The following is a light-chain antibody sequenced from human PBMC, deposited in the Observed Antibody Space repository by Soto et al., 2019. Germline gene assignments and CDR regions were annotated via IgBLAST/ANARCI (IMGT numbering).Light chain of an antibody. V-gene: IGKV2-28*01. CDR2: LGS. CDR3: MQALQAPPYT. Sequence: DIVMTQSPLSLPVTPGEPASISCRSSQSLLHSNGYNYLDWYLQKPGQSPQLLIYLGSNRASGVPDRFSGSGSCTDFTLKISSVEAEDVGVYYCMQALQAPPYTFGKGTKLDIK. CDR1: QSLLHSNGYNY. J-gene: IGKJ2*01.